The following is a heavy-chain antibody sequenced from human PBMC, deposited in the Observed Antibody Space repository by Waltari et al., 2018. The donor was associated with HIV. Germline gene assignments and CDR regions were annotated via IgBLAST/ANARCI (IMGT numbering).Heavy chain of an antibody. CDR3: AREGGGYCSSTSCRVDYYYYYGMDV. D-gene: IGHD2-2*01. J-gene: IGHJ6*02. CDR2: GIPIFGTA. CDR1: GGTFSSYA. Sequence: QVQLVQSGAEVKKPGSSVKVSCKASGGTFSSYAISWVRQAPGQGLEWMGGGIPIFGTANYAQKFQGRVTITADEATRTAYMELSSLGSEDTAVYYCAREGGGYCSSTSCRVDYYYYYGMDVWGQGTTVTVSS. V-gene: IGHV1-69*12.